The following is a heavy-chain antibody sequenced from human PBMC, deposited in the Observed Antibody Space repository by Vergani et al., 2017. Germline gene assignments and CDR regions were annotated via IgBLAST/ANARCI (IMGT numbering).Heavy chain of an antibody. CDR2: ISAYNGNT. Sequence: QVQLVQSGAEVKKPGASVTVSCTASGYTFTSYGISWVRQAPGQGLEWMGWISAYNGNTNYAQKLQGRVTMTTDTSTSTAYMELRSLRSDDTAVYYCARSDSSGYRHVGLGHYWGQGTLVTVSS. CDR1: GYTFTSYG. V-gene: IGHV1-18*01. J-gene: IGHJ4*02. D-gene: IGHD3-22*01. CDR3: ARSDSSGYRHVGLGHY.